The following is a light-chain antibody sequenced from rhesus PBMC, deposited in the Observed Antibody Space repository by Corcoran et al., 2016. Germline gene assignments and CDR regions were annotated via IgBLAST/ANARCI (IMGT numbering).Light chain of an antibody. CDR2: GAS. J-gene: IGKJ4*01. CDR3: QQYSNALT. V-gene: IGKV3-42*03. CDR1: QSVSSS. Sequence: EIVMTQSPATLSLSPGERATLSCRASQSVSSSLAWYQQKPGQAPRLRIFGASSRATAIPDRFSGSGSGTAFTHTISSLEPEYFAVYYCQQYSNALTFGGGTKVEIK.